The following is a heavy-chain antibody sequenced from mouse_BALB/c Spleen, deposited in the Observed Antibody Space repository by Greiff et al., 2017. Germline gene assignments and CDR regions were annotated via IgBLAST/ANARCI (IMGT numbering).Heavy chain of an antibody. CDR1: GYTFTSYW. Sequence: QVQLQQSGAELARPGASVKLSCKASGYTFTSYWMQWVKQRPGKGLEWIGAIYPGDGDPRYTQKFKGKATLTADKSSSTAYMQLSSLASEDSAVYYCARGATGTWFAYWGQGTLVTVSA. V-gene: IGHV1-87*01. D-gene: IGHD4-1*02. CDR2: IYPGDGDP. CDR3: ARGATGTWFAY. J-gene: IGHJ3*01.